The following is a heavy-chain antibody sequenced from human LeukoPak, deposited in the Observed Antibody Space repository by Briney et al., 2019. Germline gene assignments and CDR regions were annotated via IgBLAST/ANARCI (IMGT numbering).Heavy chain of an antibody. V-gene: IGHV1-2*02. Sequence: ASVKVFCKASGYTFTGYYMHWVREAPGQGREWMGWINPNSGGTNYAQKFQGRITMTRDTSISTAYMELSRLRSDDTAVYYCARFGWLLEDAFDIWGQGTMVTVSS. J-gene: IGHJ3*02. CDR2: INPNSGGT. CDR1: GYTFTGYY. CDR3: ARFGWLLEDAFDI. D-gene: IGHD3-9*01.